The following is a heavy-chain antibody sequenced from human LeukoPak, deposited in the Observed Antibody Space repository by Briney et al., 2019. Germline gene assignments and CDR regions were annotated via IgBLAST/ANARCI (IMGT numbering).Heavy chain of an antibody. J-gene: IGHJ6*02. CDR1: GFAFRTYA. Sequence: PGGSLRLSCAASGFAFRTYAMSWVRQAPGKGLEWVSTISDTGDSTNYADSVKGRFTISRDNSKNTLYLQMNSLRAEDTAVYYCAKAYCGGDCYFPIDYYGMDVWGQGTTVTVSS. D-gene: IGHD2-21*02. CDR2: ISDTGDST. CDR3: AKAYCGGDCYFPIDYYGMDV. V-gene: IGHV3-23*01.